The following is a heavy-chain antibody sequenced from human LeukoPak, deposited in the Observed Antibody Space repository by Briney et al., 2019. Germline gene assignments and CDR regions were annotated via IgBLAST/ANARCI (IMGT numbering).Heavy chain of an antibody. D-gene: IGHD1-7*01. CDR2: SSNKSEWYN. Sequence: SQTLSLTCAISGDSVSSNSAAWNWIRQSPSRGLEWLGTSSNKSEWYNDYAVSVKSRITINPDTSKNQFSLQLNSVTPEDTAVYYCARDLEARGWNYSSSYYGMDVWGQGTTVTVSS. CDR3: ARDLEARGWNYSSSYYGMDV. CDR1: GDSVSSNSAA. J-gene: IGHJ6*02. V-gene: IGHV6-1*01.